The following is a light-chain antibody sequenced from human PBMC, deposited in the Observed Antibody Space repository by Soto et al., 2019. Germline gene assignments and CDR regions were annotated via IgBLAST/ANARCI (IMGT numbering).Light chain of an antibody. CDR2: DVS. CDR3: RSYTSSSTRV. V-gene: IGLV2-14*01. Sequence: QSALTQPASVSGSPGQSITISCTGTSSDVGGYNYVSWYQQHPGKAPKLMIYDVSNRPSGVSNRFSGSKSVNTASLTISGLQAEDEADYYCRSYTSSSTRVFGGGTKLTVL. CDR1: SSDVGGYNY. J-gene: IGLJ2*01.